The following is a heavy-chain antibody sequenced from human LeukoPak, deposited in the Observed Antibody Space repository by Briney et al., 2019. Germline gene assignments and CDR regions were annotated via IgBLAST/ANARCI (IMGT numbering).Heavy chain of an antibody. J-gene: IGHJ4*02. V-gene: IGHV3-9*03. CDR1: GFTFADYA. CDR2: ISCNGGSI. CDR3: ARGKGNWHFDY. Sequence: GGSLRLSCAASGFTFADYAMHWVRQAPGKGLEWVSGISCNGGSIDYADSVKGRFTISRDNAKNSLYLQMNSLRAEDMALYYCARGKGNWHFDYWGQGTLVTVSS. D-gene: IGHD1-1*01.